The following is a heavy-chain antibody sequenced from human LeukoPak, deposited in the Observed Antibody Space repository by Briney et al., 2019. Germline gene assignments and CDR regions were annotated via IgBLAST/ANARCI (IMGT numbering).Heavy chain of an antibody. Sequence: SETLSLTCAVSGGSFSGYYWSWIRQPPGKGLEGSGEINHSGSTNYNPSLKSRVTISVDTSKNQFSLKLSSVTAADTAVYYCARGLRWELLSWGQGTLVTVSS. V-gene: IGHV4-34*01. J-gene: IGHJ4*02. D-gene: IGHD1-26*01. CDR3: ARGLRWELLS. CDR1: GGSFSGYY. CDR2: INHSGST.